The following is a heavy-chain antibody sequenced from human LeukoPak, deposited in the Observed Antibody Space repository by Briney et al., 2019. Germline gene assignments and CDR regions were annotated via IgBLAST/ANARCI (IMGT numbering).Heavy chain of an antibody. CDR1: GGSFSGYY. V-gene: IGHV4-34*01. CDR2: INHSGNT. CDR3: ARGQKRITMVRGLKGYFDY. J-gene: IGHJ4*02. D-gene: IGHD3-10*01. Sequence: PSETLSLTCAVYGGSFSGYYWSWIRQPPGKGLEWIGEINHSGNTNYNPSLKSRVTISVDTSKNQFSLKLSSVTAADTAVYYCARGQKRITMVRGLKGYFDYWGQGTLVTVSS.